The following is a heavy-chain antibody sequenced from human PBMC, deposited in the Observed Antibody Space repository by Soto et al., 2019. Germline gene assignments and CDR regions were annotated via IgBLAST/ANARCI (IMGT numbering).Heavy chain of an antibody. CDR1: GGSFSGYY. D-gene: IGHD4-17*01. CDR2: INHSGST. J-gene: IGHJ4*02. V-gene: IGHV4-34*01. CDR3: ARVYGDSFDY. Sequence: SETLSLTCAVYGGSFSGYYWSWIRQPPGKGLEWIGEINHSGSTNYNPSLKSRVTISVDTSKNQFSLKLSSVTAADTAVYYCARVYGDSFDYWGQGTLVTSPQ.